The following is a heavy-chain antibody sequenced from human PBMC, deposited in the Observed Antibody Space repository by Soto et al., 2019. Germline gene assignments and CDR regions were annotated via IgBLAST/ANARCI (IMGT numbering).Heavy chain of an antibody. J-gene: IGHJ6*02. CDR3: ARDLWGYCGTDCYPLDV. D-gene: IGHD2-21*02. Sequence: SETLSLTCTVSGGSISGYYWSWIRQPPGKGLEWIGYMYDTGSTVYNPSFKSRVTISVDTSKNQFSLKLNSVTAADTAVYYCARDLWGYCGTDCYPLDVWGQGTTVT. V-gene: IGHV4-59*13. CDR1: GGSISGYY. CDR2: MYDTGST.